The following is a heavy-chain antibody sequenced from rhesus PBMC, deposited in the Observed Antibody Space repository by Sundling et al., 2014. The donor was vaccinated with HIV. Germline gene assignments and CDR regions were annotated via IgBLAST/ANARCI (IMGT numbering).Heavy chain of an antibody. D-gene: IGHD3-3*01. CDR1: GGSFSGYY. V-gene: IGHV4-165*01. CDR3: ARGFWTGPLGLYYGLDS. J-gene: IGHJ6*01. Sequence: QVQLQESGPGLVKPSETLSLTCAVSGGSFSGYYWGWLRQPPGKGLEWIGYISGSSGSTDYNPSLKSRVTISTDTSKNRFSLKLSSVTAADTAVYYCARGFWTGPLGLYYGLDSWGQGVVVTVSS. CDR2: ISGSSGST.